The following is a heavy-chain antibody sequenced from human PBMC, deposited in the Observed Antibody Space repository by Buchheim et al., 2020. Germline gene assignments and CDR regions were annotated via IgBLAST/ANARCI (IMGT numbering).Heavy chain of an antibody. J-gene: IGHJ4*02. Sequence: EVQLVESGGGLVKHGGSLRLSCAASGFTFSSYSMNWVRQAPGKGLEWGSSISSSSSYISYADAVKGRFTISRDNAKKSLHLQMNSLRAEDTAVYYCASLDLTGGHSSGPPDYWGQGTL. CDR3: ASLDLTGGHSSGPPDY. D-gene: IGHD3-22*01. CDR2: ISSSSSYI. V-gene: IGHV3-21*01. CDR1: GFTFSSYS.